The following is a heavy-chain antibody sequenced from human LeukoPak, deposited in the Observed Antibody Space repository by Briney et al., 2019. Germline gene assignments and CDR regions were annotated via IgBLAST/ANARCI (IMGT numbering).Heavy chain of an antibody. V-gene: IGHV4-34*01. CDR3: ASLMGRGTDYYYYYYMDV. D-gene: IGHD2-8*01. CDR1: GGSFSGYY. J-gene: IGHJ6*03. Sequence: SETLSLTCAVYGGSFSGYYWSWLRQPPGKGLEWIGEINHSGSTNYNPSLKSRVTISVDTSKNQFSLKLSSVTAADTAVYYCASLMGRGTDYYYYYYMDVWGKGTTVTVSS. CDR2: INHSGST.